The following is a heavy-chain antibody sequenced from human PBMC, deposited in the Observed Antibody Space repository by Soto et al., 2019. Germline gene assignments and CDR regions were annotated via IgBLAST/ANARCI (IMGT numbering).Heavy chain of an antibody. J-gene: IGHJ4*02. CDR2: ISSGGGST. Sequence: EVRLLESGGGLVQPGGSLRLSCAASGFTFSSYAMSWVRQAPGKGLEWVPTISSGGGSTYYADSVKGRLTISRDNSKNTLYLQMNSLRAEDTAVYYCAKETTLQGPDYWGQGTLVTVSS. CDR3: AKETTLQGPDY. CDR1: GFTFSSYA. V-gene: IGHV3-23*01.